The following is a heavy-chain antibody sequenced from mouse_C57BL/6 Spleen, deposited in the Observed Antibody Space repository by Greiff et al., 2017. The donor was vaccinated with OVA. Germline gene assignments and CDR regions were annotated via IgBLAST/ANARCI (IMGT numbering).Heavy chain of an antibody. CDR1: GYTFTDYN. V-gene: IGHV1-22*01. J-gene: IGHJ4*01. CDR3: ARAEYDYDGAMDY. CDR2: INPNNGGT. Sequence: VQLQQSGPALVKPGASVKMSCKASGYTFTDYNMHWVKQSHGKSLEWIGYINPNNGGTSYNQKFKGKATLTVNKSSSTAYMELRSLTSEDSAVYYCARAEYDYDGAMDYWGQGTSVTVSS. D-gene: IGHD2-4*01.